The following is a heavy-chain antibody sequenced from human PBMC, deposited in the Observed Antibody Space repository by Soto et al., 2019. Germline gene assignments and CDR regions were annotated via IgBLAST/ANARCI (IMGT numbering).Heavy chain of an antibody. Sequence: EVQLVESGGGLVKPGGSLRLSCAASGFTFSSYSMNWVRQAPGKGLEWVSSISSSSSYIYYADSVKGRFTISRDNAKNSLYLQMNSLRAEDTAVYYCARALRRGYCTNGVCGWFDPWGQGTLVTVSS. CDR2: ISSSSSYI. CDR1: GFTFSSYS. V-gene: IGHV3-21*01. CDR3: ARALRRGYCTNGVCGWFDP. J-gene: IGHJ5*02. D-gene: IGHD2-8*01.